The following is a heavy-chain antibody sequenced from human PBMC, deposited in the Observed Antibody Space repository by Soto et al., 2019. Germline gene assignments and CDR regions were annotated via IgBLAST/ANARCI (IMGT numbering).Heavy chain of an antibody. CDR2: ISSSSSTI. CDR1: GFTFSSYS. V-gene: IGHV3-48*02. D-gene: IGHD3-3*01. Sequence: GGSLRLSCAASGFTFSSYSMNWVRQAPGKGLEWVSYISSSSSTIYYADSVKGRFTISRDNAKNSLYLQMNSLRDEDTAVYYCARDYDFSSGLNPLDYWGQGTLVTVSS. J-gene: IGHJ4*02. CDR3: ARDYDFSSGLNPLDY.